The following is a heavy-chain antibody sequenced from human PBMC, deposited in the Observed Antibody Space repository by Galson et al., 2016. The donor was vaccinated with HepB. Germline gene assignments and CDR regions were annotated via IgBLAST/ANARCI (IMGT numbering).Heavy chain of an antibody. D-gene: IGHD2-2*01. V-gene: IGHV4-39*01. CDR2: IYYSGST. Sequence: ETLSLTCTVSGGSISSNTYYWGWIRQPPGKGLEWIGSIYYSGSTYYNPSLKSRVTISVDTSKNQFSLKLSSVTAADTAVYYCAGPGFGLLLYGCDPWGQGTLVTVSS. J-gene: IGHJ5*02. CDR3: AGPGFGLLLYGCDP. CDR1: GGSISSNTYY.